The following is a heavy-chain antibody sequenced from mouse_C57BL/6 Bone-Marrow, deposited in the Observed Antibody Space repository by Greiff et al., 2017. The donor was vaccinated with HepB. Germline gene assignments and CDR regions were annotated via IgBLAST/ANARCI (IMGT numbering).Heavy chain of an antibody. V-gene: IGHV1-42*01. D-gene: IGHD2-3*01. J-gene: IGHJ3*01. Sequence: VQLKQSGPELVKPGASVKISCKASGYSFTGYYMNWVKQSPEKSLEWIGEINPSTGGTTYNQKFKAKATLTVDKSSSTAYMQLKSLTSEDSAVYYCARSPYDGYYKDWFAYWGQGTLVTVSA. CDR2: INPSTGGT. CDR1: GYSFTGYY. CDR3: ARSPYDGYYKDWFAY.